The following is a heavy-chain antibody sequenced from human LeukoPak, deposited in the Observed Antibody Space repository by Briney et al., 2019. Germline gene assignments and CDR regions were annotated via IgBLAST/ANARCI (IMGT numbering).Heavy chain of an antibody. CDR1: GFTFSSYW. V-gene: IGHV3-7*01. CDR2: IKQDGSEK. J-gene: IGHJ4*02. D-gene: IGHD5-18*01. CDR3: AREFVDTAMVTGFDY. Sequence: GGSLRLSCAASGFTFSSYWMSWVRQAPGKGLEWVANIKQDGSEKYYVDSVKGRFTTSRDNAKNSLYLQMNSLRAEDTAVYYCAREFVDTAMVTGFDYWGQGTLVTVSS.